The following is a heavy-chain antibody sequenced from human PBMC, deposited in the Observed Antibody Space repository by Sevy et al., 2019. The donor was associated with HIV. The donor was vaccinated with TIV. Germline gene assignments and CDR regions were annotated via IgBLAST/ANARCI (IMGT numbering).Heavy chain of an antibody. Sequence: GGSLRLSCAASGFTFSSYAMSWVRQAPGKGLQWVSTISGSGGDTYYADSVKGRFTISRDNSKNTLYLQMNSLRAEDTALYYCAKAAVTGPLDFWGHGTLVTVSS. CDR3: AKAAVTGPLDF. J-gene: IGHJ4*01. D-gene: IGHD6-13*01. CDR2: ISGSGGDT. CDR1: GFTFSSYA. V-gene: IGHV3-23*01.